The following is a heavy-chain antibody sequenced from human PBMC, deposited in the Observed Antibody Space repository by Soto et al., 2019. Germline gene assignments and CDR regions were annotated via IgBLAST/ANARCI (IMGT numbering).Heavy chain of an antibody. CDR3: ASGSSWLDP. J-gene: IGHJ5*02. CDR2: INPYGGGT. V-gene: IGHV1-2*02. D-gene: IGHD6-13*01. CDR1: GYSFTGAY. Sequence: ASVKVSCKPSGYSFTGAYMHWVRQAPGQGLEWMGWINPYGGGTKYAQKFQDRVTMTRDTSISTAYMELTSLRSDDTAVYYCASGSSWLDPWGQGTQVTVSS.